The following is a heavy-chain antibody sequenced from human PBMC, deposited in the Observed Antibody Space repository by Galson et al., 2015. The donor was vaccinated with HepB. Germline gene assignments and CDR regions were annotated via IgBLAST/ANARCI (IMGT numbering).Heavy chain of an antibody. CDR2: ISGGSSTI. V-gene: IGHV3-48*02. CDR1: GFTFSSNS. D-gene: IGHD2-8*01. Sequence: SLRLSCATSGFTFSSNSMNWVRQAPGKGLEWVSYISGGSSTIYYADSVKGRFTVSRDNAKNSLYLQMNSLRDEDTAVYYCGKGRIMADYWGQGTLVTVSS. J-gene: IGHJ4*02. CDR3: GKGRIMADY.